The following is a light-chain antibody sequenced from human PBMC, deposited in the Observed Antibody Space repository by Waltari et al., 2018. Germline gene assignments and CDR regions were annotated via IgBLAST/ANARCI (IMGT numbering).Light chain of an antibody. V-gene: IGKV4-1*01. Sequence: DIVMTQSPDSLAVSLGERATINCKSSQSVLYSSNNKDYLAWYPQKPGQPPKLYIYWASTRESGVPDRCSGSGSGTDFTLTISSLQAEDVAVYYCQQYYSTPITFGQGTRLEIK. CDR2: WAS. J-gene: IGKJ5*01. CDR1: QSVLYSSNNKDY. CDR3: QQYYSTPIT.